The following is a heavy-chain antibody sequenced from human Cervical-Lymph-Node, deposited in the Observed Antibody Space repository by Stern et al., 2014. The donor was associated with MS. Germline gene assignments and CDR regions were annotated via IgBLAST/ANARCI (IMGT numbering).Heavy chain of an antibody. Sequence: VQLVESGPGLVKPSQTLSLTCTVSGGSISSGPYYWSWIRQPAGKGLEWIGRIYTSGSTKYSPSLKSRVTISLDTSTNQFSLHLRSVTAADTAVYYCARDDCSSTSCPNWFDPWGQGTLVTVSS. J-gene: IGHJ5*02. V-gene: IGHV4-61*02. CDR2: IYTSGST. D-gene: IGHD2-2*01. CDR3: ARDDCSSTSCPNWFDP. CDR1: GGSISSGPYY.